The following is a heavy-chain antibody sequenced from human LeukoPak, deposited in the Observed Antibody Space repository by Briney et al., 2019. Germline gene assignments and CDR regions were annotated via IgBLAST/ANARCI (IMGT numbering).Heavy chain of an antibody. CDR3: AKSGGRWSHFDY. J-gene: IGHJ4*02. CDR2: IDNDGGET. V-gene: IGHV3-23*01. D-gene: IGHD2-15*01. CDR1: GFIFINYA. Sequence: GGSLRLSCAASGFIFINYAMNWVRQAPGKGLEWVADIDNDGGETYYTDSVKGRFTISRDNSKNTLYLQMNSLRAEDTPLYYCAKSGGRWSHFDYWGQGTLVTVSS.